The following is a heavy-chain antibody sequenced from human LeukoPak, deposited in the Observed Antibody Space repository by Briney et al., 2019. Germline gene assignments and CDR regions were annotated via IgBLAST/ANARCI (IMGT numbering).Heavy chain of an antibody. J-gene: IGHJ5*02. V-gene: IGHV4-38-2*02. Sequence: SETLSLTCTVSGYSISSGYYWGWIRPPPGKGLEWIGSIYHSGSTYYNPSLKSRVTISVDTSKNQFSLKLSSVTAADTAVYYCARDPTGYCSSTSCALTAWFDPWGQGTLVTVSS. CDR2: IYHSGST. CDR1: GYSISSGYY. CDR3: ARDPTGYCSSTSCALTAWFDP. D-gene: IGHD2-2*01.